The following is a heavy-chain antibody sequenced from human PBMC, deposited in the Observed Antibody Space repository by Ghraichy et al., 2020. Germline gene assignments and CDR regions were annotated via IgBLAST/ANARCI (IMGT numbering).Heavy chain of an antibody. Sequence: GGSLRLSCAASGFTFSSYSMNWVRQAPGKGLEWVSSISCSSSYIYYADSVKGRFTISRDNAKNSLYLQMNSLRAEDTAVYYCARVVGRPTIVYYYYYYGMDVWGQGTTVTVSS. CDR2: ISCSSSYI. D-gene: IGHD1-26*01. CDR3: ARVVGRPTIVYYYYYYGMDV. V-gene: IGHV3-21*01. CDR1: GFTFSSYS. J-gene: IGHJ6*02.